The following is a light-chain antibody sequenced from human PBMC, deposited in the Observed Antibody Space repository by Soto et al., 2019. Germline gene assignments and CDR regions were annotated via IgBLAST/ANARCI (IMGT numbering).Light chain of an antibody. CDR1: QSVSSY. Sequence: LSXGERATLSCRASQSVSSYLAWYQQKPGQAPRLLIYDTSNRATGXPARFSGSGSGTDFTLTISSLDPEDFAVYYCQQRSNWPITFGQGTRLEIK. CDR2: DTS. V-gene: IGKV3-11*01. CDR3: QQRSNWPIT. J-gene: IGKJ5*01.